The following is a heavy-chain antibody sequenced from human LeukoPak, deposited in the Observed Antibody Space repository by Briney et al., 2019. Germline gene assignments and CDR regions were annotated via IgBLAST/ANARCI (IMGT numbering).Heavy chain of an antibody. V-gene: IGHV3-30-3*01. Sequence: GGSLTLSCAASGFTFTAYLIHWVRQAPGKGLEWVAVMSSDGNAMFYADSVKGRFTISRDNSKNTLYLQMNSLRAEDTAVYYCGRESEYYFDHSASLDYWGQGTLVSVSS. J-gene: IGHJ4*02. CDR2: MSSDGNAM. CDR3: GRESEYYFDHSASLDY. CDR1: GFTFTAYL. D-gene: IGHD3-22*01.